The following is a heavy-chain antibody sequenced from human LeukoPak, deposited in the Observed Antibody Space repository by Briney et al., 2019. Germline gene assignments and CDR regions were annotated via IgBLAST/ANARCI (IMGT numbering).Heavy chain of an antibody. J-gene: IGHJ4*02. CDR2: INPNSGDT. V-gene: IGHV1-2*02. CDR3: ARDGSWSSISYSDY. CDR1: GYTFTGYY. D-gene: IGHD2-2*01. Sequence: ASVKVSCKASGYTFTGYYIHWVRQAPGQGLEWMGWINPNSGDTKYEQRVQGRVTMTRDTSISTAYMELTRLRSDDAAVYFCARDGSWSSISYSDYWGQGTLVTVSS.